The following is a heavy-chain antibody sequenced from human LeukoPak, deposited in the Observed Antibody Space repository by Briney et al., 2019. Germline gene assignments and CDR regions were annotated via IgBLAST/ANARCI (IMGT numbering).Heavy chain of an antibody. CDR2: IYTSGST. CDR1: GGSISSGSYY. CDR3: ARDSSSWYGGAFDI. J-gene: IGHJ3*02. D-gene: IGHD6-13*01. Sequence: SETLSLTCTVSGGSISSGSYYWSWIRQPAGKGLEWIGRIYTSGSTNYNPSLKNRVTISVDTSKNQFSLKLSSVTAADTAVYYCARDSSSWYGGAFDIWGQGTMVTVSS. V-gene: IGHV4-61*02.